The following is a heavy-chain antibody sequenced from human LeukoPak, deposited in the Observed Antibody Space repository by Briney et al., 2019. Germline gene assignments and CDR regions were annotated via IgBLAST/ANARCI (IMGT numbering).Heavy chain of an antibody. J-gene: IGHJ4*02. D-gene: IGHD1/OR15-1a*01. CDR1: GVSINTYF. CDR2: VYYNGIT. Sequence: KPSETLSLTCTVSGVSINTYFWSWIRQPPGKGLEWIGYVYYNGITNYNPSLKSRVSISLETSKNQFSLRLNSVTAAETAVYYCVSQLGGTTFHWGQGTLVTVSS. CDR3: VSQLGGTTFH. V-gene: IGHV4-59*01.